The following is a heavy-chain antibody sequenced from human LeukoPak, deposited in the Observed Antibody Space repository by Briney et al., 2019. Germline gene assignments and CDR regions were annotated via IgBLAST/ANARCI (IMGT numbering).Heavy chain of an antibody. V-gene: IGHV3-23*01. CDR2: ISGSGGST. CDR3: ARGRGMSAPKYDAFDI. D-gene: IGHD1-26*01. J-gene: IGHJ3*02. Sequence: PGGSLRLSCAASGFTFSSYAMSWVRQAPGKGLEWVSAISGSGGSTYYADSVKGRFTIYRDNSKNTLSLQMNSLRAEDTAVYYCARGRGMSAPKYDAFDIWGQGTMVTVSS. CDR1: GFTFSSYA.